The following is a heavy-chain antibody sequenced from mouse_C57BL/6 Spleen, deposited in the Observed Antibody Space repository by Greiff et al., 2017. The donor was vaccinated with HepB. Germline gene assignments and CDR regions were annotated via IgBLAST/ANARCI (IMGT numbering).Heavy chain of an antibody. V-gene: IGHV3-6*01. CDR3: AREELIPMDY. CDR1: GYSITSGYY. Sequence: DVKLQESGPGLVKPSQSLSLTCSVTGYSITSGYYWNWIRQFPGNKLEWMGYISYDGSNNYNPSLKNRISITRDTSKNQFFLKLNSVTTEDTATYYCAREELIPMDYWGQGTSVTVSS. CDR2: ISYDGSN. J-gene: IGHJ4*01. D-gene: IGHD1-1*01.